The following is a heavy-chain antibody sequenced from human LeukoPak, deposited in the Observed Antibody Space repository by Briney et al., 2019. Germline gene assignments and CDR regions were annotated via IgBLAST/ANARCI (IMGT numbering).Heavy chain of an antibody. V-gene: IGHV1-18*01. CDR2: ISAYNGNT. CDR1: GYTFTSYG. Sequence: ASVKVSCKASGYTFTSYGISWVRQAPGQGLEWMGWISAYNGNTNYAQKPQGRVTMTTDTSTSTAYMELRSLRSDDTAVYYCAREYCTNGVCYQEDYWGQGTLVTVSS. J-gene: IGHJ4*02. D-gene: IGHD2-8*01. CDR3: AREYCTNGVCYQEDY.